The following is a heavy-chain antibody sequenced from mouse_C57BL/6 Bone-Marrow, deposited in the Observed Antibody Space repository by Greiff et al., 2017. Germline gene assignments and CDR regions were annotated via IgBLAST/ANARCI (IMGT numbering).Heavy chain of an antibody. Sequence: QVQLQQSGAELARPGASVKLSCKASGYTFTSYGISWVKQRTGQGLEWIGEIYPRSGNTYYNEKFKGKATLTADKSSSTAYMELRSLTSEDAAVXVCARWATGFYAMDYWGQGTSVTVSS. D-gene: IGHD4-1*02. CDR3: ARWATGFYAMDY. J-gene: IGHJ4*01. V-gene: IGHV1-81*01. CDR1: GYTFTSYG. CDR2: IYPRSGNT.